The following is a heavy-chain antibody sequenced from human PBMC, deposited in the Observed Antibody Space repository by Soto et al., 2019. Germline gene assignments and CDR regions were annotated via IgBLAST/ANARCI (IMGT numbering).Heavy chain of an antibody. J-gene: IGHJ6*02. CDR2: IIPLFGTT. Sequence: QVQVVQSGVEVRRPGSSVKVSCNASGDTFKNCVISWVRQAPGQGLEWMGGIIPLFGTTDFAQRFQGRLTITTDESTTTAYMELSRLRSEDTATYYCAAELGFGKLSVVWGQGTTVIVSS. CDR1: GDTFKNCV. V-gene: IGHV1-69*01. CDR3: AAELGFGKLSVV. D-gene: IGHD3-10*01.